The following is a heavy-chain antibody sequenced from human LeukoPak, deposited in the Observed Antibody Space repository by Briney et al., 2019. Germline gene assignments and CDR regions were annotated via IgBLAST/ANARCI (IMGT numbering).Heavy chain of an antibody. CDR3: ARADRVPSAPDP. J-gene: IGHJ5*02. D-gene: IGHD2-2*01. Sequence: SSETLSLTCTVSGYSISSGYYWGWIRQPPGKGLEWIGSIYHSGSTYYNPSLKSRVTISVDTSKNQFSLKLSSVTAADTAVYYCARADRVPSAPDPWGQGTLVTVSS. CDR1: GYSISSGYY. CDR2: IYHSGST. V-gene: IGHV4-38-2*02.